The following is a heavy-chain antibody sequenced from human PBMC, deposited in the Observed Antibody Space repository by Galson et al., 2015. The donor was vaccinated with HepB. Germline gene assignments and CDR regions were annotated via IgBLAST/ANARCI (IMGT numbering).Heavy chain of an antibody. V-gene: IGHV4-39*01. D-gene: IGHD2-8*01. Sequence: EILSLTCDVSGISISGSQYYWGWIRQSPKKGLEWIGSIYYGGRTYFSPSFQSRVAMSVDTSKNQLSLTLSSVTAADTAVYHCARPLVLNGRFTPGVGPFHIWGHGTLVTVSA. CDR1: GISISGSQYY. CDR2: IYYGGRT. J-gene: IGHJ3*02. CDR3: ARPLVLNGRFTPGVGPFHI.